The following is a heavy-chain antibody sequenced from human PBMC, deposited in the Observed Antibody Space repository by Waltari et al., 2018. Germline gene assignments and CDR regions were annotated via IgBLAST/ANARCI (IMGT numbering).Heavy chain of an antibody. Sequence: QVQLVESGGGLVKPGGSLRLSCAASGFSFSDYYMSWIRQAPGKGLGWVSYISGCGNPLYYADSVKGRFTISRDNAKNSLYLQMNSLRAEDTAVYYCAGDLAYFDYWGQGTLVTVSS. CDR3: AGDLAYFDY. V-gene: IGHV3-11*04. J-gene: IGHJ4*02. CDR2: ISGCGNPL. CDR1: GFSFSDYY.